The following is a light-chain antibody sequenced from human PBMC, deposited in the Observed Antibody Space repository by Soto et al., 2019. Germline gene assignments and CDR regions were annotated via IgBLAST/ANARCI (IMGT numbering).Light chain of an antibody. Sequence: QSALTQPASVSGSPGQSITISCTGTSSDIGDHNSVSWYLQQPGKAPKLMIYAVRNRPSGVSNRFSGSKSGNTASLTISGLQAEDEADYYCSSYTTSTTVIFGGGTQLTVL. CDR2: AVR. CDR3: SSYTTSTTVI. J-gene: IGLJ2*01. V-gene: IGLV2-14*03. CDR1: SSDIGDHNS.